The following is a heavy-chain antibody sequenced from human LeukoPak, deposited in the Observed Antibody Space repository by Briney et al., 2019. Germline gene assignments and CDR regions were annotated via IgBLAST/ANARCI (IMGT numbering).Heavy chain of an antibody. CDR2: ISPRSGDT. J-gene: IGHJ4*02. CDR1: GYSFTDYY. CDR3: ARGREIHGGSDTKLDDY. V-gene: IGHV1-2*02. Sequence: ASVKVSCKASGYSFTDYYMHWVRQAPGQGLEWMGWISPRSGDTSYAQKFQGRVTMTRDTSINTVDMDLSGPTSDDTAVFYCARGREIHGGSDTKLDDYWGQGTLVTVSS. D-gene: IGHD3-10*01.